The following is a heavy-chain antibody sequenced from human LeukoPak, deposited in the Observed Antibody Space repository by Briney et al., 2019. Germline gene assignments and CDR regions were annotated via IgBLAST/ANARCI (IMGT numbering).Heavy chain of an antibody. D-gene: IGHD7-27*01. Sequence: GGSVRLSCAASVFSFSSYSMYWVRQAPWKGLEWVSSISSSSSYIYYADSVKGRFTISRDNAKNSLYLQMNSLRAEDTAVYYCARDWVDYWGQGTLVTVSS. V-gene: IGHV3-21*01. CDR2: ISSSSSYI. CDR3: ARDWVDY. CDR1: VFSFSSYS. J-gene: IGHJ4*02.